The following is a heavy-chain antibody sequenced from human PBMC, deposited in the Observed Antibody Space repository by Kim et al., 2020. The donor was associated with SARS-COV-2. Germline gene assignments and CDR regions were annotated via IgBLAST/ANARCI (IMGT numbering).Heavy chain of an antibody. V-gene: IGHV3-30-3*01. D-gene: IGHD6-13*01. CDR1: GFTFSSYA. CDR3: AREGGLSAASTLPPYFD. J-gene: IGHJ4*01. CDR2: LSYDGSNK. Sequence: GGSLRLSCAASGFTFSSYAMHWVRQAPVKGLESVAVLSYDGSNKYYSDSVKGRFTLSRDNSKNPLYLQLHSLRAEDTVVYYCAREGGLSAASTLPPYFD.